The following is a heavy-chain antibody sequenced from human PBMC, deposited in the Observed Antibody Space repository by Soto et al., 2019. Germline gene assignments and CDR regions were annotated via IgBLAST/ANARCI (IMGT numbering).Heavy chain of an antibody. Sequence: XESLKISCRASGYIFIDYWIGWVRQMPGKGLEWMGIVYPRDSDTRYSPSFQGQVTISADRSTGTAFLQWRSLKASDTALYYCARPPLPGYSIHFNYWGQGTLVTVSS. D-gene: IGHD2-15*01. CDR3: ARPPLPGYSIHFNY. CDR1: GYIFIDYW. V-gene: IGHV5-51*01. J-gene: IGHJ4*02. CDR2: VYPRDSDT.